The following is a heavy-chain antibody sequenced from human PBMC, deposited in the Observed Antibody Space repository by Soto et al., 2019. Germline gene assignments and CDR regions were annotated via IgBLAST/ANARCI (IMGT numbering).Heavy chain of an antibody. V-gene: IGHV4-34*01. CDR3: ARRERGSGSYHKLNWFHP. CDR1: GGSFSGYY. CDR2: INHSGST. J-gene: IGHJ5*02. D-gene: IGHD3-10*01. Sequence: QVQLQQWGAGLLKPSETLSLTCAVYGGSFSGYYWSWIRQPPGKGLEWIGEINHSGSTNYTPALKSRVTISVDXXKXQFXLRLSSVTDADTAVYYCARRERGSGSYHKLNWFHPRGQGTLVTVSS.